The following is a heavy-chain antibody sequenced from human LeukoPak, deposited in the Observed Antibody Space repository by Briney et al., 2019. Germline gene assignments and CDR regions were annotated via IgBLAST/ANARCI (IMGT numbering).Heavy chain of an antibody. CDR3: ARALSITMVRGTPYMDV. CDR1: GGSFSGYY. CDR2: INHSGST. V-gene: IGHV4-34*01. D-gene: IGHD3-10*01. J-gene: IGHJ6*03. Sequence: SETLSLTCAVYGGSFSGYYWSWIRQPPGKGLEWIGEINHSGSTNYNPSLKSRVTISVDTSKNQFSLKLSSVTAAGTAVYYCARALSITMVRGTPYMDVWGKGTTVTVSS.